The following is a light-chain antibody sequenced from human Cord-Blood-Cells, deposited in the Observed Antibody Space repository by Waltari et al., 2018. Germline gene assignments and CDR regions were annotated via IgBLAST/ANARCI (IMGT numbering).Light chain of an antibody. CDR3: CSYAGSYTLV. V-gene: IGLV2-11*01. CDR1: SSDAGGYNY. J-gene: IGLJ3*02. Sequence: QSALTQPRSVSGSPGQSVTISCTGTSSDAGGYNYFSWYHQHPGKAPKLMIYDVSKRPSGVPDRFSGSKSGNTASLTISGLQAEDEADYYCCSYAGSYTLVFGGGTKLTVL. CDR2: DVS.